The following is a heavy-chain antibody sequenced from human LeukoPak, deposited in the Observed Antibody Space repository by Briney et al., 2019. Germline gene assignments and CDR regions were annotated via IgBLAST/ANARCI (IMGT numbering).Heavy chain of an antibody. CDR1: GYTFTGYY. Sequence: VASLKLSCEASGYTFTGYYMHWVRQAPGQGLEWMGWINPNSGGTNYAQTFQGRVTMTRDTSINTAYMELSRLRSDDTAVYFCARADYDFWSGYYVYWGQGTLVTASS. D-gene: IGHD3-3*01. CDR3: ARADYDFWSGYYVY. V-gene: IGHV1-2*02. J-gene: IGHJ4*02. CDR2: INPNSGGT.